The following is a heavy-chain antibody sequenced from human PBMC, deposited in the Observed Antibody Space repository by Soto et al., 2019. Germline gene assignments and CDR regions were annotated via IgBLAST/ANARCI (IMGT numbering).Heavy chain of an antibody. CDR3: ARDGPIEVTGAGGAFDI. D-gene: IGHD7-27*01. J-gene: IGHJ3*02. CDR1: GFTFSSYA. CDR2: ISYDGSNK. V-gene: IGHV3-30*04. Sequence: GGSLRLSCAASGFTFSSYAMHWVRQAPGKGLEWVAVISYDGSNKYYADSVKGRFTISRDNSKNTLYLQMNSLRAEDTAVYYCARDGPIEVTGAGGAFDIWGQGTMVTVSS.